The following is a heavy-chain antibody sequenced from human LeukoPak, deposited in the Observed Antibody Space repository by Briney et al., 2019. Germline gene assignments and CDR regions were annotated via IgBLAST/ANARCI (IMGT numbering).Heavy chain of an antibody. D-gene: IGHD3-22*01. Sequence: GASVKVSCKASGYTFTSYGISWVRQAPGQGLEWMGGIIPIFGTANYAQKFQGRVTITTGESTSTAYMELSSLRSEDTAVYYCARGGYYYDSSGYYHFDYWGQGTLVTVSS. CDR3: ARGGYYYDSSGYYHFDY. CDR2: IIPIFGTA. CDR1: GYTFTSYG. J-gene: IGHJ4*02. V-gene: IGHV1-69*05.